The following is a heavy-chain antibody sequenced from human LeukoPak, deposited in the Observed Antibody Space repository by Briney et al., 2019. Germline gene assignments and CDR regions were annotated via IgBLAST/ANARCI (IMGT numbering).Heavy chain of an antibody. D-gene: IGHD1-26*01. Sequence: PGGSLRLSCAASGFTFSDYWMNWVRQAPGKGLEWVANIKQHGSEEYYVDSVKGRFTISRDNAKNSLYLQMNSLRAADTAVYYCVKDRGSYYGGDFDYWGQGALVTVSS. CDR2: IKQHGSEE. V-gene: IGHV3-7*01. CDR3: VKDRGSYYGGDFDY. J-gene: IGHJ4*02. CDR1: GFTFSDYW.